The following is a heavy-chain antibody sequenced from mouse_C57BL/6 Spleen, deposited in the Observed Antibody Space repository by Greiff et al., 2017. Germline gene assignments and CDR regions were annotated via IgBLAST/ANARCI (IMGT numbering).Heavy chain of an antibody. CDR2: IDPNSGGT. CDR1: GYTFTSYW. CDR3: ARSRALLLRYNFDY. Sequence: VQLQQPGAELVKPGASVKLSCKASGYTFTSYWMHWVKQRPGRGLEWIGRIDPNSGGTKYTEKFKSKATLTVDKPSSTAYWQLSSLTSEDSEVYYCARSRALLLRYNFDYWGQGTTLTVSS. J-gene: IGHJ2*01. V-gene: IGHV1-72*01. D-gene: IGHD1-1*01.